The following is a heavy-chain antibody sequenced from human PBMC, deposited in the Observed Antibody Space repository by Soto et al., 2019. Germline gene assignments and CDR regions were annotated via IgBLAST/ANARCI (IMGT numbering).Heavy chain of an antibody. CDR1: GFTFRSYV. CDR3: ARWGTTGGLDV. Sequence: QVQLVESGGGVVQPGTSLRVSCVGSGFTFRSYVIHWVRQAPGKGLEWVALTSYDGSDKYYDDSVRGRFTISRDNSRNTGELQMDSLRLADTALYYCARWGTTGGLDVWGQGTLVSVSS. V-gene: IGHV3-30*19. D-gene: IGHD3-16*01. J-gene: IGHJ1*01. CDR2: TSYDGSDK.